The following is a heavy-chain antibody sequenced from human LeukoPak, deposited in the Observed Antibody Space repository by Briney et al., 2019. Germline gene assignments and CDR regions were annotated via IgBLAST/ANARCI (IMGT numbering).Heavy chain of an antibody. V-gene: IGHV3-48*04. CDR1: GFTFSSYS. CDR3: ARDRFLSVYYCDSSGYNLSNY. CDR2: ISSSSSTI. Sequence: SGGSLRLSCAASGFTFSSYSMNWVRQAPGKGLEWVSYISSSSSTIYYADSVKGRFTISRDNAKNSLYLQMNSLRAEDTAVYYCARDRFLSVYYCDSSGYNLSNYWGQGTLVTVSS. D-gene: IGHD3-22*01. J-gene: IGHJ4*02.